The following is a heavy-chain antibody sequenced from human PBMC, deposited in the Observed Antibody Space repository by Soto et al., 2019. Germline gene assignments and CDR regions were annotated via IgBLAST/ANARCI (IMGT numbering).Heavy chain of an antibody. V-gene: IGHV3-23*01. CDR1: GFDFSTYA. J-gene: IGHJ4*02. D-gene: IGHD4-17*01. Sequence: EVHLLESGGTLVQPGGSLRLSCAASGFDFSTYAMTWVRQAPGKGLEWVSAIINSGATTYYADSVKGRFTISRDNSRNTLYLQMNSLRADATAMYYCAKDWPGTSSVTSDFWGQGTLVTVSS. CDR3: AKDWPGTSSVTSDF. CDR2: IINSGATT.